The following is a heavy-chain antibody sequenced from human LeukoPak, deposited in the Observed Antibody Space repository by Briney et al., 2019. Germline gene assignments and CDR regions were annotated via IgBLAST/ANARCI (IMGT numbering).Heavy chain of an antibody. D-gene: IGHD1-26*01. J-gene: IGHJ4*02. CDR2: IWYDGSNK. V-gene: IGHV3-33*01. CDR1: GFTFSSYG. CDR3: ARDGIVGATGVDY. Sequence: GGSLRLSCAASGFTFSSYGMHWVRQAPGKGLVWVAVIWYDGSNKYYADSVKGRFTISRDNSKNTLYLQMNSLRAEDTAVYYCARDGIVGATGVDYWGQGTLVTVSS.